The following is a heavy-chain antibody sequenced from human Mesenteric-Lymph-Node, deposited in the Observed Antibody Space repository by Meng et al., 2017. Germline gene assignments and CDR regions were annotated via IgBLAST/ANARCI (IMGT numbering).Heavy chain of an antibody. CDR1: GYTFTSYD. CDR2: MNPNSGNT. Sequence: VKVSCKASGYTFTSYDINWVRQATGQGLEWMGWMNPNSGNTGYAQKFQGRVTMTRNTSISTAYMELSSLRSEDTAVYYCARGLGYCSGGSCYWFDPWGQGTLVTVSS. CDR3: ARGLGYCSGGSCYWFDP. V-gene: IGHV1-8*01. D-gene: IGHD2-15*01. J-gene: IGHJ5*02.